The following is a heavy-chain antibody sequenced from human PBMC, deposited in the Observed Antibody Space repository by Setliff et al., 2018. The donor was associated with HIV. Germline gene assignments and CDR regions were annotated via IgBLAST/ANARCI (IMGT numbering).Heavy chain of an antibody. J-gene: IGHJ4*02. CDR1: GFNVNSHY. V-gene: IGHV3-66*01. D-gene: IGHD2-21*01. CDR3: ARETGQFLL. Sequence: GGSLRLSCATSGFNVNSHYMNWVRQAPGRGLEWVAGIENDGTTHYADSVKGRFSVSRDMSRNILYLQMHDLTAEDSALYYCARETGQFLLWGPGTLVTVS. CDR2: IENDGTT.